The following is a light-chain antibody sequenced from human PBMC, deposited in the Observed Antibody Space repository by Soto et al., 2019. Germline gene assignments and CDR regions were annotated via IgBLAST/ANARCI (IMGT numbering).Light chain of an antibody. V-gene: IGKV1-12*01. Sequence: DIQMAQSPSSVSASVGDRVTITCRASQGISSSLAWYQQRPGKAPKLLIYAASNLQNEVPSRFSGSGSGTDSTLTISSLQPEDFATYYCQQAKNFPWTFGQGTKVDSK. J-gene: IGKJ1*01. CDR1: QGISSS. CDR2: AAS. CDR3: QQAKNFPWT.